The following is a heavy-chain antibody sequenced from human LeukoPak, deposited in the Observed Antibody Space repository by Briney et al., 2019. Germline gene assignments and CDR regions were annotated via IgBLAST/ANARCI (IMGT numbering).Heavy chain of an antibody. V-gene: IGHV4-34*01. Sequence: PSETLSLTCAVYGGSFSGYYWSWIRQPPGKGLEWIGEINHSGSTNYNPSLKSRVTISVDTSKNQFSLKLSSVTAADTAVYYCARGEMATTPDYWGQGTLSPSPQ. D-gene: IGHD5-24*01. CDR2: INHSGST. J-gene: IGHJ4*02. CDR1: GGSFSGYY. CDR3: ARGEMATTPDY.